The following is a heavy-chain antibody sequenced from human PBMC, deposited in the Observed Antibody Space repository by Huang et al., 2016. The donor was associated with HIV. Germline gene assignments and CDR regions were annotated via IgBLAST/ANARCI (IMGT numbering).Heavy chain of an antibody. V-gene: IGHV3-23*01. CDR2: ISGNGNKT. Sequence: EVKVLESGGGLVQPGGSLGLSCVASGFTFNKYAMSWVRQAAGKGLAWVSLISGNGNKTYYADSVKGRFTISRDNSKNTVYLQMNSLRAEDAALYHCTVLLDYWGQGTPVTVSS. CDR1: GFTFNKYA. J-gene: IGHJ4*02. CDR3: TVLLDY.